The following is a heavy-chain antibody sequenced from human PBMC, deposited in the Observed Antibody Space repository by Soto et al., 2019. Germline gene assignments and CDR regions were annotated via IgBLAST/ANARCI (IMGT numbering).Heavy chain of an antibody. Sequence: QVQLVQSGAEVKKPGASVKVSCKASGYTFTSYGISWVRQAPGQGLEWMGWISAYNGNTNYAQKLQGRVTMTTDTATSTAYMELRSLRSDDTAVYYCARDLRRALLAARESACDYWGQGTLVTVSS. D-gene: IGHD1-26*01. J-gene: IGHJ4*02. CDR1: GYTFTSYG. CDR3: ARDLRRALLAARESACDY. CDR2: ISAYNGNT. V-gene: IGHV1-18*01.